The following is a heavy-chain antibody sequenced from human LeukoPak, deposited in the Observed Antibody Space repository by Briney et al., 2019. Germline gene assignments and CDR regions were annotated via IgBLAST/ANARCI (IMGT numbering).Heavy chain of an antibody. CDR2: IKSKTDGGTT. Sequence: GGSLRLSCAASGFTFSNAWMSWVRQAPGKRLEWVGRIKSKTDGGTTDYAAPVKGRFTISRDDSKNTLYLQMNSLKTEDTAVYYCTTMVAIFLNYFDYWGQGTLVTVSS. CDR3: TTMVAIFLNYFDY. J-gene: IGHJ4*02. D-gene: IGHD2/OR15-2a*01. CDR1: GFTFSNAW. V-gene: IGHV3-15*01.